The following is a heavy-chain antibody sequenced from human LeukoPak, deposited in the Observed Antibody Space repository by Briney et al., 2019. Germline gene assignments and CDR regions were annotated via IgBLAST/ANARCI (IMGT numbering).Heavy chain of an antibody. Sequence: SETLSLTCTVSGASISTYHWSWIRQPAGKGLEWIGRFYISGSTNYNPSLKSRVTMSVDTSKNQFSLKLTSVTAADTAVYYCARPPYGDYGNFDYWGQGTLVTVSS. D-gene: IGHD4-17*01. V-gene: IGHV4-4*07. CDR2: FYISGST. CDR3: ARPPYGDYGNFDY. CDR1: GASISTYH. J-gene: IGHJ4*02.